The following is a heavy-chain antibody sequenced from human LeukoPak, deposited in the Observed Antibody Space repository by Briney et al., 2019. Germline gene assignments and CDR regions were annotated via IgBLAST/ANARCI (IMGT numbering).Heavy chain of an antibody. Sequence: SQTLSLTCTVSGGSISSGGYYWSWIRQHPGKGLEWIGYIYYSGSTNYNPSLKSRVTISVDTSKNQFSLKLSSVTAADTAVYYCARQWSSSWYYFDYWGQGTLVTVSS. CDR2: IYYSGST. CDR1: GGSISSGGYY. D-gene: IGHD6-13*01. CDR3: ARQWSSSWYYFDY. V-gene: IGHV4-31*03. J-gene: IGHJ4*02.